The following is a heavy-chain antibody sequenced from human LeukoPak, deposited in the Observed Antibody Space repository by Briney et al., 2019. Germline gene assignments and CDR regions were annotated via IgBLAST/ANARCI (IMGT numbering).Heavy chain of an antibody. V-gene: IGHV3-11*01. Sequence: GGSLRLSCAASGFTFSDYYMSWIRQAPGKGLEWVSYISSSGSTIYYADSVKGRFTISRDNAKNSLYLQMNSLRAEDTAVYYCARDQKSGWYSVVIGAFGYWGQGTLVTVSS. J-gene: IGHJ4*02. D-gene: IGHD6-19*01. CDR1: GFTFSDYY. CDR3: ARDQKSGWYSVVIGAFGY. CDR2: ISSSGSTI.